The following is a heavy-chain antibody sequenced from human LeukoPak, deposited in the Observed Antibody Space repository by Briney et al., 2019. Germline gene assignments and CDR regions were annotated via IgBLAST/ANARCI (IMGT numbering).Heavy chain of an antibody. CDR2: INPSGGST. V-gene: IGHV1-46*02. D-gene: IGHD2-2*01. CDR1: GYTFNSYY. J-gene: IGHJ4*02. CDR3: ARVALGYCSSTSCYGHFDY. Sequence: ASVKVSCKASGYTFNSYYMHWVRQAPGQGLEWMGIINPSGGSTSYAQKFQGRVTMTRDTSTSTVYMELSSLRSEDTAVYYCARVALGYCSSTSCYGHFDYWGQGTLVTVSS.